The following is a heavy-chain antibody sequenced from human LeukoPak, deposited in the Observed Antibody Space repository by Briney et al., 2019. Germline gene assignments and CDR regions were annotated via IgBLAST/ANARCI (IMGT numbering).Heavy chain of an antibody. CDR3: ARGGIAAAGGAFDI. Sequence: PSETLSLTCTVSGGSISSGDYYWSWIRQPPGKGLEWIGYIYYSGSTYYNPSLKSRVTISVDTSKNQFSLKLSSVTAADTAVYYCARGGIAAAGGAFDIWGQGTMVTVSS. J-gene: IGHJ3*02. V-gene: IGHV4-30-4*08. D-gene: IGHD6-13*01. CDR1: GGSISSGDYY. CDR2: IYYSGST.